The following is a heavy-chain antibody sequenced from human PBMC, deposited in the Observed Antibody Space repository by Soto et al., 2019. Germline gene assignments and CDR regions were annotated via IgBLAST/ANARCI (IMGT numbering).Heavy chain of an antibody. CDR3: AAPACAATWCSPSHNLDH. J-gene: IGHJ4*02. CDR1: GGTFVRHV. Sequence: QVQLVQSGAEVKKPESSVKVSCKTSGGTFVRHVISWVRQAPGQGPEWMGKINPLSGIPNYAQKFQDRVTFNADTDSSNAYMELSSLRSDDTAVYYCAAPACAATWCSPSHNLDHWGQGTLVTVSS. CDR2: INPLSGIP. V-gene: IGHV1-69*09. D-gene: IGHD2-2*01.